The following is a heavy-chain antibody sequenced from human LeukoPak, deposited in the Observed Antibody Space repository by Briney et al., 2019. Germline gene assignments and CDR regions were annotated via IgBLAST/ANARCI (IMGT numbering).Heavy chain of an antibody. J-gene: IGHJ5*02. D-gene: IGHD3-22*01. CDR3: AKRNYYDSSGYPS. CDR1: GFTFSSYA. V-gene: IGHV3-23*01. Sequence: GGSLRLSCAASGFTFSSYAMSWVRQAPGKGLEWVSAISGSGGSTYYADSVKGRFTISRDNSMNTLYLQMNSLRAEDTAVYYCAKRNYYDSSGYPSWGQGTLVTVSS. CDR2: ISGSGGST.